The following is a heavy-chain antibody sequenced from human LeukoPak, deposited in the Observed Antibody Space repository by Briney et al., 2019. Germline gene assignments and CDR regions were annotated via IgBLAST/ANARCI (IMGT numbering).Heavy chain of an antibody. V-gene: IGHV3-23*01. CDR2: ISGSGGNT. Sequence: GGSLRLSCAASGFTFSSYAMSWVRQAPGKGLEWVSAISGSGGNTYYADSVKGRFTISRDNSKSTLYLQMNSLRAEDTAVYYCAKVPVVGITMIVVADYWGQGTLVTVSS. CDR1: GFTFSSYA. J-gene: IGHJ4*02. D-gene: IGHD3-22*01. CDR3: AKVPVVGITMIVVADY.